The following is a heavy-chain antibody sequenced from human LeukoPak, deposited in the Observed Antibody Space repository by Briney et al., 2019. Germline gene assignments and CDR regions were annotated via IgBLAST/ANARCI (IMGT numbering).Heavy chain of an antibody. D-gene: IGHD3-22*01. CDR1: GFTVSGTY. J-gene: IGHJ3*01. Sequence: GGSLRLSCAASGFTVSGTYLHWVRQAPGQGLDWVSGSYSAETSYHAESVKGRFTMSRDNSRNTVSLEMNNLGSEDTAVYYCARGIFDSGAYSHDAFDVWGRGTMVTVSS. CDR3: ARGIFDSGAYSHDAFDV. V-gene: IGHV3-53*01. CDR2: SYSAETS.